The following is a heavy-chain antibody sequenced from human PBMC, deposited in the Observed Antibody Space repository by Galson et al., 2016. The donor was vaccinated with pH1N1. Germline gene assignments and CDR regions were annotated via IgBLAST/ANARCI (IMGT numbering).Heavy chain of an antibody. CDR3: ARGGDYDLYGMDV. D-gene: IGHD3-3*01. Sequence: SLRLSCAASGFTFSSYAMSWVRQAPGKGLEWVSSISPSSSYIHYVDSVKGRFTTPTDNANNSLYLQMNSLRAEDTAVYYCARGGDYDLYGMDVWGQGTTVTVSS. J-gene: IGHJ6*01. V-gene: IGHV3-21*01. CDR2: ISPSSSYI. CDR1: GFTFSSYA.